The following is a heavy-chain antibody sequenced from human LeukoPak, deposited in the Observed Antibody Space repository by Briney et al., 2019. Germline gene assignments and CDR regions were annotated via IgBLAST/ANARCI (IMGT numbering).Heavy chain of an antibody. V-gene: IGHV4-61*02. CDR3: ARGSGSKTLGYYYYGMDV. CDR1: GGSISSGNYY. CDR2: ISTSGST. D-gene: IGHD3-10*01. J-gene: IGHJ6*02. Sequence: SETLSLTCTVSGGSISSGNYYWSWIRQPAGKGLEWIGRISTSGSTNYNPSLKSRVTISVDTSKNQFSLKLSSVTAADTAVYYCARGSGSKTLGYYYYGMDVWGQGTTVTVSS.